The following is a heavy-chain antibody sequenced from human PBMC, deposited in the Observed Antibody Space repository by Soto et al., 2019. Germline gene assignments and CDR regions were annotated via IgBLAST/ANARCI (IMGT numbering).Heavy chain of an antibody. CDR3: ARPAYCGYADDFEI. Sequence: QVQLQESGAGLVKPSETLSLTCTVYGGSVSSGSYYWSWIRQPPGKGLEWIGYIYYSGSTNYNPSHKSRVPISVDTSKNRFARKLSSVTAADTAVYSCARPAYCGYADDFEIWGQGTMVTVSS. J-gene: IGHJ3*02. V-gene: IGHV4-61*01. CDR2: IYYSGST. CDR1: GGSVSSGSYY. D-gene: IGHD2-21*01.